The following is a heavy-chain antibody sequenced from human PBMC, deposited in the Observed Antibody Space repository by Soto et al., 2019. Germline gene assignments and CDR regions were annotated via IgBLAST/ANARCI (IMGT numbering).Heavy chain of an antibody. CDR3: ARVVGGGSGSPDAFDI. D-gene: IGHD1-26*01. J-gene: IGHJ3*02. V-gene: IGHV4-59*01. CDR2: IYYSGST. Sequence: SETLSLTCTVSGGSISSYYWRWIRQPPGKGLEWIGYIYYSGSTNYNPSLKSRVTISVDTSKNQFSLKLSSVTAADTAMYYCARVVGGGSGSPDAFDIWGQGTMVTVSS. CDR1: GGSISSYY.